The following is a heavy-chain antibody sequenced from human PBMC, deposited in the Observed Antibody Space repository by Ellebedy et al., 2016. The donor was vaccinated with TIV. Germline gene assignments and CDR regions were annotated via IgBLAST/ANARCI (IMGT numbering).Heavy chain of an antibody. CDR1: GFTFSSYA. CDR3: AKDSRYFDWLFQPDAFDI. CDR2: ISGSGGST. J-gene: IGHJ3*02. V-gene: IGHV3-23*01. D-gene: IGHD3-9*01. Sequence: GESLKISCAASGFTFSSYAMSWVRQAPGKGLEWVSAISGSGGSTYYADSVKGRFTISRDNSKNTLYLQMNSLRAEDTAVYYCAKDSRYFDWLFQPDAFDIWGQGTMVTVSS.